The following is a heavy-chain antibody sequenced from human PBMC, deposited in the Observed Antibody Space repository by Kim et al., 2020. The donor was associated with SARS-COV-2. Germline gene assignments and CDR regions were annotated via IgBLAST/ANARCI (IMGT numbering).Heavy chain of an antibody. J-gene: IGHJ6*02. CDR1: GFTFSDYY. CDR2: ISSSSSYT. Sequence: GGSLRLSCAASGFTFSDYYMSWIRQAPGKGLEWVSYISSSSSYTNYADSVKGRFTISRDNAKNSLYLQMNSLRAEDTAVYYCSRDRGFGELLSLKYYYYYGMDVWGRGTTVSVSS. D-gene: IGHD3-10*01. CDR3: SRDRGFGELLSLKYYYYYGMDV. V-gene: IGHV3-11*06.